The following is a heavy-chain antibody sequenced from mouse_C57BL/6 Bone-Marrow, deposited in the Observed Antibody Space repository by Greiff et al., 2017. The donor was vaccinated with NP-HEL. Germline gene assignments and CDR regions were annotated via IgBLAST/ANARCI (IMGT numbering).Heavy chain of an antibody. J-gene: IGHJ4*01. Sequence: VQLQQSGAELARPGASVKMSCKASGYTFTSYTMHWVNQRPGQGLAWIGYINPSSGYTKYNQKFKDKATLNADKSSSTAYMQLSSLTSEYSAVYYCARRRDYYGSSSGAMDYWGQGTSVTVSS. CDR3: ARRRDYYGSSSGAMDY. CDR1: GYTFTSYT. CDR2: INPSSGYT. D-gene: IGHD1-1*01. V-gene: IGHV1-4*01.